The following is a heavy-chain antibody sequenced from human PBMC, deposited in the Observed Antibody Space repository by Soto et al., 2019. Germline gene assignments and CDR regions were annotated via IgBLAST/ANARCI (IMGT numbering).Heavy chain of an antibody. CDR3: ARVHPQATGTECYFDD. J-gene: IGHJ4*02. Sequence: ASVKVSCKASGYTFTGYYMHWVRQAPGQGLEWMGWINPNSGGTNYAQKFQGWVTMTRDTSISTAYMELSRLRSDDTAVYYCARVHPQATGTECYFDDWGQGTLVTVSS. D-gene: IGHD1-1*01. CDR2: INPNSGGT. CDR1: GYTFTGYY. V-gene: IGHV1-2*04.